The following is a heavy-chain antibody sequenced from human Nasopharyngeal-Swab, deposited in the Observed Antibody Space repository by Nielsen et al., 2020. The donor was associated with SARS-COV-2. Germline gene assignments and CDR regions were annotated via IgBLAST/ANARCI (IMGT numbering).Heavy chain of an antibody. CDR1: GVSFSGYY. J-gene: IGHJ4*02. V-gene: IGHV4-34*01. D-gene: IGHD1-26*01. CDR2: INHSGST. CDR3: ARGGRYGYFDF. Sequence: SETLSLTCAVYGVSFSGYYWSWIRQPPGNGLEWIGEINHSGSTNCIPSLKSRVTISVDTSKNQFSLKLSSVTAADTAVYYCARGGRYGYFDFWGQGPLVTVSS.